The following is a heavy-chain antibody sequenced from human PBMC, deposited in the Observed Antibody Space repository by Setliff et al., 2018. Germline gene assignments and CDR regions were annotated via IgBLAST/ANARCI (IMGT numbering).Heavy chain of an antibody. CDR3: AKPQVELRWGFES. J-gene: IGHJ4*02. Sequence: GGSLRLSCAASGFTFNTYAVSWVRQAPGKGLEWVSTIYSGDRNTFYIDSVKGRFTIFRDGSKNTLYLQMTSLRAEDTAVYYCAKPQVELRWGFESWGQGTLVTVSS. CDR1: GFTFNTYA. D-gene: IGHD1-26*01. V-gene: IGHV3-23*03. CDR2: IYSGDRNT.